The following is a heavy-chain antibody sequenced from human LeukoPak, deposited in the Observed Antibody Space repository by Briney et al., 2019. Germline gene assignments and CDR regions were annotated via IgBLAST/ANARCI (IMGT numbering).Heavy chain of an antibody. CDR2: ISGSGGST. V-gene: IGHV3-23*01. CDR1: GFTFSSYA. J-gene: IGHJ4*02. D-gene: IGHD4-17*01. Sequence: QPGGSLRLSCAASGFTFSSYAMSCGRQAPGKGLEWVSAISGSGGSTYYADSVKGRFTISRDNSKNTLYLQMNRLRAEDTAGYYCGMTTVTKVDYSGQGTLVTVSS. CDR3: GMTTVTKVDY.